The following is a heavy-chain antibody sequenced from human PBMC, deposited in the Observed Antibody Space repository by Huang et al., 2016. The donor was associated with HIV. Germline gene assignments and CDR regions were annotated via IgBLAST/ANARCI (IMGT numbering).Heavy chain of an antibody. CDR1: GFSLSTHGVG. CDR2: IYGDDDK. Sequence: ITLKESGPTLVKPTQTLTLTCTFSGFSLSTHGVGVGWIRQPPGKALAWLARIYGDDDKRYSTSLRRRLTITKDISKNQVGLTMTNLDPVDTATYFCAHSRVGASSFDYWGQGTLVTVSS. V-gene: IGHV2-5*02. J-gene: IGHJ4*02. CDR3: AHSRVGASSFDY. D-gene: IGHD1-26*01.